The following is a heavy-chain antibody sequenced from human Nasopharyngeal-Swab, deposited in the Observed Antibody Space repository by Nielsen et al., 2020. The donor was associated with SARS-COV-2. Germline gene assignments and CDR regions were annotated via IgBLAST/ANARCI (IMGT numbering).Heavy chain of an antibody. V-gene: IGHV4-61*01. CDR1: GGSVSRGSHY. J-gene: IGHJ4*02. CDR2: IFYTGNT. Sequence: SETLSLTCIVSGGSVSRGSHYWSWIRQPPGKGLEWIGYIFYTGNTNYNPSLESRVTMSIDTSRNQFSLSLNPVTAADTAVYYCARDRGDLRKYYFDSWGQGTQITVSA. D-gene: IGHD3-10*01. CDR3: ARDRGDLRKYYFDS.